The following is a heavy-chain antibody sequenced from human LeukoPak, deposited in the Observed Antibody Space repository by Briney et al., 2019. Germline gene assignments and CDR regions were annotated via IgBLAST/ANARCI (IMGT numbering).Heavy chain of an antibody. Sequence: PSETLSLTCTVSGGSISSYYWSWIRQPPGKGLEWIGYIYYSGSTNYNPSLKSRVTISVDTSKKQFSLKLSSVTAAGTAGDYCARADVSWRGYYLLRGFDYSGAGNLVTVSS. CDR3: ARADVSWRGYYLLRGFDY. D-gene: IGHD3-3*01. V-gene: IGHV4-59*01. CDR2: IYYSGST. CDR1: GGSISSYY. J-gene: IGHJ4*02.